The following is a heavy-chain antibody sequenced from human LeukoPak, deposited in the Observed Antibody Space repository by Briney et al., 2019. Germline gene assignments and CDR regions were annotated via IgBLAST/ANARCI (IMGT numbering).Heavy chain of an antibody. D-gene: IGHD6-13*01. CDR3: ARDQGAAGLY. CDR1: GFTFRSYA. Sequence: GGSLRLSCAASGFTFRSYAMSWARQAPGRGLEWVSTISGSDGSTYYADSVRGRFTITRDISKNMLYLQMNSLRAEDTAVYYCARDQGAAGLYWGQGALVTVSS. V-gene: IGHV3-23*01. CDR2: ISGSDGST. J-gene: IGHJ4*02.